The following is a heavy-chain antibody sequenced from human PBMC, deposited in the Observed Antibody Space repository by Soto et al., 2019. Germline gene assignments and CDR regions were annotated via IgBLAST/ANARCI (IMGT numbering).Heavy chain of an antibody. CDR3: ARAVSVVATFQGIYYYYYYGMDV. CDR1: GFTFSSYS. Sequence: GGSLRLSCAASGFTFSSYSMNWVRQAPGKGLEWVSSISSSSSYIYYADSVKGRFTISRDNAKNSLYLQMNSLRSEDTAVYYCARAVSVVATFQGIYYYYYYGMDVWGQGTTVTVSS. D-gene: IGHD5-12*01. J-gene: IGHJ6*02. V-gene: IGHV3-21*04. CDR2: ISSSSSYI.